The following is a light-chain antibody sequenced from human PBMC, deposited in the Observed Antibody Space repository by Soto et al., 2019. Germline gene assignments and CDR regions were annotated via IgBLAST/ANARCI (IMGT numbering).Light chain of an antibody. Sequence: DIQMTQSPSTLSASVGDRVTITCRASQSISSWLAWYQQKPGKAPKLLIYKASSLESGVPSRFSGSGSGTEFTLTISSLQPDDFATYYCQLYSTYTPRTFGQGTKVDIK. CDR3: QLYSTYTPRT. J-gene: IGKJ1*01. CDR1: QSISSW. V-gene: IGKV1-5*03. CDR2: KAS.